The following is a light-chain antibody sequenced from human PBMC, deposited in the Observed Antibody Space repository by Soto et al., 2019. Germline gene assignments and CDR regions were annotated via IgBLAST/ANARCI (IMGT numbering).Light chain of an antibody. CDR3: QQYNNWPAI. Sequence: ESVLTQSPVTLSCTPGERATLSCRATESVVSNYLAWYQQKPGQAPRLLIYGASTRATGIPARFSGSGSGTDFTLTISSLQSEDFAVYYCQQYNNWPAIFGQGTKVDIK. CDR1: ESVVSN. CDR2: GAS. V-gene: IGKV3-15*01. J-gene: IGKJ1*01.